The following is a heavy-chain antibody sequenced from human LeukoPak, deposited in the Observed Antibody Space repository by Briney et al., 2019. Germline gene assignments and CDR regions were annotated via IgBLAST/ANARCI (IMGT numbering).Heavy chain of an antibody. CDR3: AKGITVMMVAPGY. D-gene: IGHD3-22*01. CDR2: IYSNNTT. J-gene: IGHJ4*02. CDR1: GFTVSSNY. Sequence: QPGGSLRLSCAASGFTVSSNYMTWVRPAPGKGLEWVSVIYSNNTTFYADSVKGRFTISRDKSKNTLYLQMNSLRAEDTAVYYCAKGITVMMVAPGYWGQGTLVTVSS. V-gene: IGHV3-53*01.